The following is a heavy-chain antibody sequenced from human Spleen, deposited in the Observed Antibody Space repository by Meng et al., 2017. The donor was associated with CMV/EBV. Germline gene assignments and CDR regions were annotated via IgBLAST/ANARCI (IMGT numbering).Heavy chain of an antibody. V-gene: IGHV1-46*01. CDR1: GDTFTTYY. CDR2: INPSGDSS. Sequence: SCKASGDTFTTYYVPWVRQAPGQGLEWMGKINPSGDSSTYAQKFQDRLTMTSDTSTRTVYMNLSSLRSEDTAVFYCATIGSGSKGENWGLGTLVTVSS. D-gene: IGHD5-12*01. J-gene: IGHJ4*02. CDR3: ATIGSGSKGEN.